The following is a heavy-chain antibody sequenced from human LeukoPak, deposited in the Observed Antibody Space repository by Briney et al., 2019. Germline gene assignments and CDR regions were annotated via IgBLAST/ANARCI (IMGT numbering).Heavy chain of an antibody. CDR1: GFTFSSYA. CDR3: ARPSYYYDSSGYYY. D-gene: IGHD3-22*01. CDR2: ISYDESNK. J-gene: IGHJ4*02. V-gene: IGHV3-30-3*01. Sequence: GGSLRLSCAASGFTFSSYAMHWVRQAPGKGLEWVAVISYDESNKYYADSVKGRFTISRDNSKNTLYLQMNSLRAEDTAVYYCARPSYYYDSSGYYYWGQGTLVTVSS.